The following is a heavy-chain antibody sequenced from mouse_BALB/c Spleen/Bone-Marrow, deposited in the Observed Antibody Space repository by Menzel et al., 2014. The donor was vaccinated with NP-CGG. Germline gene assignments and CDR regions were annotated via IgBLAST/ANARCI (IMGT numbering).Heavy chain of an antibody. Sequence: DVKLQESGGGLVQPGGSLKLSCAASGFDFSRYWMSWVRQAPGKGLEWIGEINPDSNTINYTPSLKDKFIISRDNAKNTLYLQMSKVRSEDTALYYCARLGYYGSFAYWGQGTLVTVSA. J-gene: IGHJ3*01. CDR1: GFDFSRYW. CDR2: INPDSNTI. V-gene: IGHV4-1*02. D-gene: IGHD1-2*01. CDR3: ARLGYYGSFAY.